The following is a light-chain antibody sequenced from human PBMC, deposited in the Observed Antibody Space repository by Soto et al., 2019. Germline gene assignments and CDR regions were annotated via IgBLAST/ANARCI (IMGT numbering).Light chain of an antibody. CDR2: AAS. Sequence: AIQVTQSPSSLSASVGDRVTITCRASQAIRTDLGWYQQKPGKAPKLLIFAASNLHSGVPSRFSGSGSGTDFTLPINNLQAEDFATYYCLQEYNYPRTFGQGTKVEL. J-gene: IGKJ1*01. CDR3: LQEYNYPRT. CDR1: QAIRTD. V-gene: IGKV1-6*01.